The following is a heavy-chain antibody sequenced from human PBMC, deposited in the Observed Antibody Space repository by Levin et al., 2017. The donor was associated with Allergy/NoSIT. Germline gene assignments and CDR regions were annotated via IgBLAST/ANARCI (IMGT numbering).Heavy chain of an antibody. V-gene: IGHV3-21*01. CDR1: GFTFSSYS. CDR3: ATDRRSGTFYTD. D-gene: IGHD3-10*01. J-gene: IGHJ4*02. CDR2: ISSRSTYI. Sequence: GESLKISCAASGFTFSSYSMNWVRKAPGKGLEWVSAISSRSTYIYYADSVKGRFTISRDDAKNSLYLQMNSLRAEDTAVYYCATDRRSGTFYTDWGQGTLVTVSS.